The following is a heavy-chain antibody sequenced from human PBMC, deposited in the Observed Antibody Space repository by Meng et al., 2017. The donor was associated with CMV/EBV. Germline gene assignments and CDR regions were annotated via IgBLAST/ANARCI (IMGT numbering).Heavy chain of an antibody. D-gene: IGHD3-22*01. CDR2: ISSSSSYI. CDR3: VRDDDSSGYSYYYYYGMDV. J-gene: IGHJ6*02. V-gene: IGHV3-11*06. CDR1: GFTFSDYY. Sequence: GGSLRLSCAASGFTFSDYYMSWIRQAPGKGLEWVSSISSSSSYIYYADSVKGRFTISRDNAKNSLYLQMNSLRAEDTAVYYCVRDDDSSGYSYYYYYGMDVWGQGTTVTVSS.